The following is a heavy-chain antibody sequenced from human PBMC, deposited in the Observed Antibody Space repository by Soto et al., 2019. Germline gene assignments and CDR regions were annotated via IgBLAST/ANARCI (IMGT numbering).Heavy chain of an antibody. CDR3: ARWYSSSINWFDP. V-gene: IGHV1-69*02. Sequence: GASVKVSCKASGGTFSSYTISWVRQAPGQGLEWMGRIIPILGIANYAQKFQGRVTMTTDTSTSTAYMELRSLRSDDTAVYYCARWYSSSINWFDPWGQGTLVTVSS. CDR2: IIPILGIA. D-gene: IGHD6-13*01. CDR1: GGTFSSYT. J-gene: IGHJ5*02.